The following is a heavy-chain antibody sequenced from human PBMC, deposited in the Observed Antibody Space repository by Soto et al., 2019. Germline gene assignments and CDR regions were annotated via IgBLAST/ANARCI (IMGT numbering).Heavy chain of an antibody. J-gene: IGHJ4*02. CDR2: IRNEPYGYTT. V-gene: IGHV3-72*01. D-gene: IGHD4-17*01. Sequence: EVQLVASGGGLVHPGGSLRLSCVAAGFSLSDHYMDWVRQAPGKGLEWLGLIRNEPYGYTTTYAASVKGRFTISRDDSKNSLFLQMDSLTAEDAAIYYCADGTWNRDYLPWCQGTLVTVSS. CDR1: GFSLSDHY. CDR3: ADGTWNRDYLP.